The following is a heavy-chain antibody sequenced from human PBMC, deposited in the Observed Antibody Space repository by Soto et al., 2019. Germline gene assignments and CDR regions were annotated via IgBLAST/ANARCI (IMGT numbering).Heavy chain of an antibody. Sequence: SETLSLTCTVSGGSISSGGPYWSWIRQNPGKGLEWIGYIYYSGTTYYNPSLRSRLTMSVDTSKNQFPLKLGSVSAADTAVYYCARDWSGYGHFDYWGKGTLVTVSS. J-gene: IGHJ4*02. CDR1: GGSISSGGPY. V-gene: IGHV4-31*03. D-gene: IGHD5-12*01. CDR3: ARDWSGYGHFDY. CDR2: IYYSGTT.